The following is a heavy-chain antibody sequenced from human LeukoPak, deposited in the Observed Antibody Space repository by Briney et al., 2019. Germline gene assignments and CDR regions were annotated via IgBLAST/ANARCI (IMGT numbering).Heavy chain of an antibody. CDR2: VYHSGGT. D-gene: IGHD2-15*01. CDR1: GGSISSSNR. Sequence: SETLSLTCAVSGGSISSSNRWSWVRQPPGKGLEWIGEVYHSGGTNYNPSLKSRVTISVDKSKNQFSLNLSSVTAADTAVYHCARRGCSGGICPFDYWGQGTLVTVSS. V-gene: IGHV4-4*02. CDR3: ARRGCSGGICPFDY. J-gene: IGHJ4*02.